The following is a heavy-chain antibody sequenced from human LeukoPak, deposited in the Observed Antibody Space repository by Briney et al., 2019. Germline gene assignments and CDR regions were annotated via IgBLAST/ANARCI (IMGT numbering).Heavy chain of an antibody. CDR1: GFTFRTYA. Sequence: GGSLRLSCAASGFTFRTYAMSWARQAPGKGLEWVSAISAGGKTYYADSVKGRFTISRDNSKNTLYLQMNSLRAEDTALYYCAKGKQWELPVDYWGQGTLVTVSS. CDR3: AKGKQWELPVDY. CDR2: ISAGGKT. V-gene: IGHV3-23*01. D-gene: IGHD1-26*01. J-gene: IGHJ4*02.